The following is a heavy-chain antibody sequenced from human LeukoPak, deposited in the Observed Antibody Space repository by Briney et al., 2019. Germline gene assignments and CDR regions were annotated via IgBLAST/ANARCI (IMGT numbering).Heavy chain of an antibody. CDR1: GYTFTSYD. Sequence: ASVKVSCKASGYTFTSYDINWVRQATGQGLEWMGWMNPNSGNTGYAQKFQGRVTITRNTSISTAYMELSSLRSEDTAVYYCASGRDSSGWYGYWGQGTLVTVSS. CDR2: MNPNSGNT. J-gene: IGHJ4*02. V-gene: IGHV1-8*03. D-gene: IGHD6-19*01. CDR3: ASGRDSSGWYGY.